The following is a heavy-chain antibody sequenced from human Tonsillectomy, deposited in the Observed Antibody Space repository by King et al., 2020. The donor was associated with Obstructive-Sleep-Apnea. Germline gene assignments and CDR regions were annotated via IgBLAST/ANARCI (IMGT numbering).Heavy chain of an antibody. V-gene: IGHV3-7*01. D-gene: IGHD5-24*01. J-gene: IGHJ4*02. CDR1: GFTFSSYW. CDR2: IKQDGSEK. Sequence: VQLVESGGGLVQPGGSLRLSCAASGFTFSSYWMSWVRQAPGKGLEWVANIKQDGSEKYYVDSVKGRFTISRDNAKNSLYLQMNSLRAEDTAVYYCAGSDSRRDGYNYDYWGQGTLVTVSS. CDR3: AGSDSRRDGYNYDY.